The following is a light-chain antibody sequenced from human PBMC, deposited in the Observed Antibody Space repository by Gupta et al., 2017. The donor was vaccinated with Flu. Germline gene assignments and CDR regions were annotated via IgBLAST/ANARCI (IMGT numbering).Light chain of an antibody. CDR2: KAS. CDR3: QQYNSYSLT. Sequence: DIQMTQSPSTLSASVGDRVTITCRASQSSSSWLAWYQQKPGEAPKLLIYKASSLQSGVPSRFSGSGSGAEFTLTISSLQPDDSATYYCQQYNSYSLTFGGGTKVEIK. CDR1: QSSSSW. V-gene: IGKV1-5*03. J-gene: IGKJ4*01.